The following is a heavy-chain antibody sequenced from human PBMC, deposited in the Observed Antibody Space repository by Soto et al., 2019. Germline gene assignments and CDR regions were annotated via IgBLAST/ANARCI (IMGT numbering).Heavy chain of an antibody. J-gene: IGHJ5*02. D-gene: IGHD1-26*01. CDR2: ISASGGLK. V-gene: IGHV3-23*01. CDR3: AREVGAPSGWLDP. Sequence: EVQLSESGGDLRQPGGSLRLSCAASGITFTNYAMTWVRQTPGKGLEWVSGISASGGLKYYADSVQGRFTVSRDNSKNILYLQMDNLRDEDTALYYCAREVGAPSGWLDPWGQGTQVTVSS. CDR1: GITFTNYA.